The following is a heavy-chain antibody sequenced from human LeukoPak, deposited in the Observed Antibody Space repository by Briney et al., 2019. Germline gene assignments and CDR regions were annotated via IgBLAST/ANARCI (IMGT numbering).Heavy chain of an antibody. J-gene: IGHJ6*02. CDR2: ISWNSGSI. CDR1: GFTFDDFA. Sequence: SRSLRLSCAASGFTFDDFAMHWVRQAPGKGLEWVSGISWNSGSIGYADSVKGRFTISRDNAKNSLYLQMNSLRAEDTALYYCAKDIRAYYYGSGNLHYYGMDVWGQGTTVTVSS. V-gene: IGHV3-9*01. CDR3: AKDIRAYYYGSGNLHYYGMDV. D-gene: IGHD3-10*01.